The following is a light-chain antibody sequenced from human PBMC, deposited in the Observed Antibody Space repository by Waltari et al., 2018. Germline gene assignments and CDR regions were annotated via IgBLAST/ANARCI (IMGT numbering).Light chain of an antibody. CDR2: DTS. CDR1: QSISNY. CDR3: HQRSDWGT. J-gene: IGKJ4*01. Sequence: EIVLTQSPATLSLSPGERATLSCRASQSISNYLAWYQQKRGQAPRLLLYDTSSRATGIPARFSGSGSETEFTLTISSLEPEEFAVYYCHQRSDWGTFGGGTKVEI. V-gene: IGKV3-11*01.